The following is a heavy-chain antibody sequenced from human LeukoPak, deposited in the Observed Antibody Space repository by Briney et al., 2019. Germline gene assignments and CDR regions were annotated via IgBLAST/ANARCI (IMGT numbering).Heavy chain of an antibody. CDR1: GGTFSSYA. CDR3: ARGPPPAAAYY. V-gene: IGHV1-69*04. CDR2: IIPILGIA. D-gene: IGHD2-2*01. J-gene: IGHJ4*01. Sequence: GASVKVSCKASGGTFSSYAISWVRQALGQGLEWMGRIIPILGIANYAQKFQGRATITADKSTSTAYMELSTLRSEDTAVYYCARGPPPAAAYYWGPGTLVTASS.